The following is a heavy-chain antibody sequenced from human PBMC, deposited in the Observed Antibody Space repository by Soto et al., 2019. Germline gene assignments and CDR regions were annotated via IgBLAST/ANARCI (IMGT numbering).Heavy chain of an antibody. V-gene: IGHV1-18*01. CDR2: INPYNGNT. CDR1: GYTFTSYG. Sequence: QVQLVQSGAEVKKPGASVKVSCKASGYTFTSYGLSWVRQAPGQGLEWMGWINPYNGNTKDTQKLQGRGTMTTDTSTSTAYMELRSLRSDDTSVYYCAREYCDSTRCFWPDYWGQGALVTVSS. D-gene: IGHD2-2*01. CDR3: AREYCDSTRCFWPDY. J-gene: IGHJ4*02.